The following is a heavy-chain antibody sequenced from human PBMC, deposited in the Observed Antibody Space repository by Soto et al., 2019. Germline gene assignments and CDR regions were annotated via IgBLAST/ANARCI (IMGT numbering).Heavy chain of an antibody. V-gene: IGHV3-7*01. Sequence: EVQLVESGGGLVQPGGSLRLSCAASGFTFSSYWMSWVRQAPGKGLEWVANIKQDGSEKYYVDSVKGRFTISRDNAKNSLYLQMNSLRAEDTAVYYCARDFPRSPRRYAFDIWGQGTMVTVSS. CDR3: ARDFPRSPRRYAFDI. CDR2: IKQDGSEK. CDR1: GFTFSSYW. J-gene: IGHJ3*02.